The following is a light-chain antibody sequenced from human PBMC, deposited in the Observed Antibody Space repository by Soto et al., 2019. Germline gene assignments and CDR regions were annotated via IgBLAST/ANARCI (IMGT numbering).Light chain of an antibody. Sequence: QSALTQPASVSGSPGQSLTISCTGTSSDVGGYNYVSWYQHHPGKAPKLMIYDVNNRPSGVSNRFFGSKSGNTASLTISGLQAEDEADYYCSSYSSSSLYVFGTAPKLTVL. CDR1: SSDVGGYNY. J-gene: IGLJ1*01. CDR3: SSYSSSSLYV. V-gene: IGLV2-14*03. CDR2: DVN.